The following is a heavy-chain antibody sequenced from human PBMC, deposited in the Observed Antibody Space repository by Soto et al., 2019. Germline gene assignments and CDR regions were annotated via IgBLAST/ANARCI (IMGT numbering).Heavy chain of an antibody. V-gene: IGHV4-30-2*01. CDR3: ASSYCSGGSCYADDAFDI. Sequence: PSETLSLTCAVSGGSISSGGYSWSWIRQPPGKGLEWIGYIYHSGSTYYNPSLKSRVTISVDRSKNQFSLKLSSVTAADTAVYYCASSYCSGGSCYADDAFDIWGQGTMVT. J-gene: IGHJ3*02. D-gene: IGHD2-15*01. CDR2: IYHSGST. CDR1: GGSISSGGYS.